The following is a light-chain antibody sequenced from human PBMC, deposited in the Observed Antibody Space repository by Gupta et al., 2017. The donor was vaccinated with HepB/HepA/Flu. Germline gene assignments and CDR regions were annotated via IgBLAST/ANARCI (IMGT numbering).Light chain of an antibody. J-gene: IGKJ2*01. CDR3: QQVDYSPVT. Sequence: EIVLTQSPGTLSLSPGERATLSCRASQTFTTNYLAWYQQRSGQPPRLLIHGESSRATGIPDRFSGSGSGIEFTLAISSVEPEDSAVYFCQQVDYSPVTFGQGTKLQI. CDR1: QTFTTNY. V-gene: IGKV3-20*01. CDR2: GES.